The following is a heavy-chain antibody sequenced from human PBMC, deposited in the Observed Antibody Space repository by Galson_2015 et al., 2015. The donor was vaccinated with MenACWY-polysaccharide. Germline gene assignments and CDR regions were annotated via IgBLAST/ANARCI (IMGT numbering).Heavy chain of an antibody. CDR2: ISGNGRKT. CDR1: GFTFSSYA. Sequence: SLRLSCAASGFTFSSYAMSWVRQAPGKGLEWLSSISGNGRKTYFEDSAEGRFTISRDDSKNTLYLQMNSLRAEDTAVYYCAKDHGSGWSLDYWGQGTLVTVSS. D-gene: IGHD6-19*01. CDR3: AKDHGSGWSLDY. J-gene: IGHJ4*02. V-gene: IGHV3-23*01.